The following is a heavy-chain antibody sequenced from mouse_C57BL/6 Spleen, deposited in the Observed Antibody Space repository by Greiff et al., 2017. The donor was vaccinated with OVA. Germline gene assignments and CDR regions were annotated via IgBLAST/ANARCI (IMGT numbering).Heavy chain of an antibody. V-gene: IGHV1-18*01. CDR3: ARSIGDGSNYRYYFDY. J-gene: IGHJ2*01. D-gene: IGHD1-1*01. CDR2: INPNNGGT. CDR1: GYTFTDYN. Sequence: EVQLQQSGPELVKPGASVKIPCKASGYTFTDYNMDWVKQSHGKSLEWIGDINPNNGGTIYNQKFKGKATLTVDKSSSTAYMELRSLTSEDTAVYYCARSIGDGSNYRYYFDYWGQGTTRTVSS.